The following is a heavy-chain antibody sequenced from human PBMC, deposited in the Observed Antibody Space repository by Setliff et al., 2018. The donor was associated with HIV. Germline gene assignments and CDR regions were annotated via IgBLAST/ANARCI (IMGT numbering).Heavy chain of an antibody. D-gene: IGHD3-16*01. CDR2: ISWDGYNT. CDR1: GFTFDEYT. Sequence: GGSLRLSCAASGFTFDEYTMHWVRQAPGKAPEWVSLISWDGYNTYYADSVQGRFTISRDNSKNTLYLEMTSLRAEDTAVYHCAKDMNYNNDYPGVLGSWGRGTLVTVSS. J-gene: IGHJ4*02. V-gene: IGHV3-43*01. CDR3: AKDMNYNNDYPGVLGS.